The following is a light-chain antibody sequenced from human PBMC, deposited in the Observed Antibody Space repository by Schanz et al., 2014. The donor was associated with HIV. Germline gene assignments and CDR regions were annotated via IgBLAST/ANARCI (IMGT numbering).Light chain of an antibody. Sequence: EIVMTQSPVTLSVSPGERVTLSCRASRSVNSNLAWYQQKPGQAPRLLIYGASTRSPGIPARFSGSGSGTEVTLTISSLLSEDFAIYYCQQFNNWPPEGTFGQGTKVELK. J-gene: IGKJ1*01. CDR3: QQFNNWPPEGT. CDR2: GAS. V-gene: IGKV3-15*01. CDR1: RSVNSN.